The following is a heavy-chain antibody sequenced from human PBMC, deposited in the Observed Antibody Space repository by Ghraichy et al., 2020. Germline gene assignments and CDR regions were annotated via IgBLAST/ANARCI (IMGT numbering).Heavy chain of an antibody. Sequence: GGSLRLSCAASGFSFDDYIMYWVRQAPGKGLEWVSLISWDGGSTYYADSVKGRFTISRDNSKNSLYPQMNSVRTEDTALYYCAKDTNGVWHAFDIWGQGTMGTVSS. D-gene: IGHD4-17*01. J-gene: IGHJ3*02. CDR1: GFSFDDYI. CDR3: AKDTNGVWHAFDI. CDR2: ISWDGGST. V-gene: IGHV3-43*01.